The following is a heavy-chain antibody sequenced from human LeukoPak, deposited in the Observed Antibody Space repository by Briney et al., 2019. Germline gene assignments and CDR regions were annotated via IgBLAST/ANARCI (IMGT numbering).Heavy chain of an antibody. CDR3: ARGWLETAAGNIAFDP. V-gene: IGHV4-4*09. CDR1: GDSISRYS. D-gene: IGHD6-13*01. J-gene: IGHJ5*02. CDR2: TFMSGSS. Sequence: SEALSLTCIVSGDSISRYSWSWVRQPPGKGLDWITYTFMSGSSYYNPFLKSRVTIAVDTSKNQFSLRVNSLTAADTAGYYCARGWLETAAGNIAFDPWGQGTLVTVSS.